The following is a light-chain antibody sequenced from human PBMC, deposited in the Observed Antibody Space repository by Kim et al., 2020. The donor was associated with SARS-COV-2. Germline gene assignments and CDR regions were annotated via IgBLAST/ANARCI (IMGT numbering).Light chain of an antibody. CDR3: QQYGSSWT. V-gene: IGKV3-20*01. CDR2: GAS. Sequence: LSPVESATLSCRASQSASSSYLAWYQQKPGQAPRLLIYGASRRATGIPDRFSGSGSGTDFTLTISRLEPEDFAVYYCQQYGSSWTFGQGTKVDIK. CDR1: QSASSSY. J-gene: IGKJ1*01.